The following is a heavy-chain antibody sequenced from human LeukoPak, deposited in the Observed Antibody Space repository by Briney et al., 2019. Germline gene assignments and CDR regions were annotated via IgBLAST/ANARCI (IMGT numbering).Heavy chain of an antibody. J-gene: IGHJ4*02. Sequence: PGESLRLSCAASGFTFRDYYMSWIRQAPGKGLEWVSYIGTGGTPIDYADSVKGRFTISRDDAKSSLYLQMNNVSAEDTAFYYCARIYGGYWGQGALVSVSS. D-gene: IGHD3-16*01. CDR1: GFTFRDYY. V-gene: IGHV3-11*01. CDR3: ARIYGGY. CDR2: IGTGGTPI.